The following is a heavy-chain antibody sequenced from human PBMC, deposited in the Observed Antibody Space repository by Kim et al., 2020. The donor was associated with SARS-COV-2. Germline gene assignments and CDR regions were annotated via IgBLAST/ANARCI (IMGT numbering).Heavy chain of an antibody. CDR3: AREPSTYFDY. V-gene: IGHV3-66*01. Sequence: SKYYADSVKGRFTISRDDSKNPVYLQMNSLRAEDTAVYFCAREPSTYFDYWGQGTLVTVSS. CDR2: SK. J-gene: IGHJ4*02.